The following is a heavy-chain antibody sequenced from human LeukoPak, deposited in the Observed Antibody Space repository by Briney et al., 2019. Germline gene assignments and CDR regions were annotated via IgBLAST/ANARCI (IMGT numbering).Heavy chain of an antibody. CDR1: GFTFSSYA. V-gene: IGHV3-23*01. CDR3: AKDQKPTYYYDSSGYPADPFDY. D-gene: IGHD3-22*01. J-gene: IGHJ4*02. Sequence: GGSLRLSCAAPGFTFSSYAMSWVRQAPGKGLEWVSAISGSGGSTYYADSVKGRFTISRDNSKNTLYLQMNSLRAEDTAVYYCAKDQKPTYYYDSSGYPADPFDYWGQGTLVTVSS. CDR2: ISGSGGST.